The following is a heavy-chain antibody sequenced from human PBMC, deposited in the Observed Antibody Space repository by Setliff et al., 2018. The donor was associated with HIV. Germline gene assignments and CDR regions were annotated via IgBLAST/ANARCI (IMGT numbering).Heavy chain of an antibody. J-gene: IGHJ6*03. CDR2: IYPGDSDT. CDR3: ARFPMYSSSWYFYYYYMDI. D-gene: IGHD6-13*01. V-gene: IGHV5-51*01. CDR1: GYSFTSYW. Sequence: GESLKISCKGSGYSFTSYWIGWVRQMPGKGLEWMGIIYPGDSDTRYSPSFQGQVTISADKSISTAYLQWSSLKASDTAMYYCARFPMYSSSWYFYYYYMDIWGKGTTVTVSS.